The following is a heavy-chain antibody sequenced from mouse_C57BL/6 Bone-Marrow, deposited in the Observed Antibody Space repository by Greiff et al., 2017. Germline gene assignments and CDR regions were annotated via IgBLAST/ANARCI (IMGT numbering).Heavy chain of an antibody. J-gene: IGHJ4*01. CDR3: VRLSGDYEGAMDY. CDR1: GFSFNTYA. D-gene: IGHD2-13*01. V-gene: IGHV10-1*01. Sequence: EVKVVESGGGLVQPKGSLKLSCAASGFSFNTYAMNWVRQAPGKGLEWVARIRSKSNNYATYYADSVKDRFTISRDDSESMIYLQMNNLKTEDTAMYYCVRLSGDYEGAMDYWGQGTSVTVAS. CDR2: IRSKSNNYAT.